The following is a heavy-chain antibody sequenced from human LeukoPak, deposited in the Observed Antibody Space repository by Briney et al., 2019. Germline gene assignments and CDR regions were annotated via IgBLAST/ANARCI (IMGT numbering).Heavy chain of an antibody. CDR3: ARLPSAGHGYFED. CDR2: FYYAGST. D-gene: IGHD4-17*01. V-gene: IGHV4-59*01. Sequence: SETLSLTCTVSGDSIRSFFWSWIRQSPGKGLEWIGFFYYAGSTNYNPSLKGRVAISVDTSKNQLSLNLSSVTAADTALYYCARLPSAGHGYFEDWGQGALVTVSS. CDR1: GDSIRSFF. J-gene: IGHJ4*02.